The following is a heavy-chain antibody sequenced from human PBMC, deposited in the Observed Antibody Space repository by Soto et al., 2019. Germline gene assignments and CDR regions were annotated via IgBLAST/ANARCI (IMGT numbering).Heavy chain of an antibody. CDR2: MNQNGSEK. CDR1: GFTFGNYW. CDR3: ASQRVSYAMDV. Sequence: EVQLVESGGGLVQPGGSLRLSCTVSGFTFGNYWMTWVRQAPGKGLEWVANMNQNGSEKYYVDSVKGRFAISRDNAKNSLSLQMNSLSAEDTAVYYCASQRVSYAMDVWGQGTTVTVSS. D-gene: IGHD1-1*01. V-gene: IGHV3-7*05. J-gene: IGHJ6*02.